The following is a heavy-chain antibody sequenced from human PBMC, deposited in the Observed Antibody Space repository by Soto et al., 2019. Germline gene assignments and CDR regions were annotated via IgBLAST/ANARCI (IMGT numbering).Heavy chain of an antibody. D-gene: IGHD6-6*01. CDR2: IYPGDSDT. Sequence: GESLKISCQGSGYSFASYWIGWVRQMPGKDLEWMGIIYPGDSDTRYSPSFQGQVTISVDKSLRTAYLQWTSLKASDTALYYCARTRSFTLGFYYDGMDVWGQGTTVTVSS. J-gene: IGHJ6*02. CDR3: ARTRSFTLGFYYDGMDV. V-gene: IGHV5-51*01. CDR1: GYSFASYW.